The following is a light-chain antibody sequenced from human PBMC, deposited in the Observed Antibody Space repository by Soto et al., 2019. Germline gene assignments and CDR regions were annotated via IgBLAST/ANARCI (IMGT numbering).Light chain of an antibody. V-gene: IGKV1-5*01. CDR3: QHYNSYPWT. Sequence: DIQMTQSPSTLSASVGDRVTITCRASRSISSWLAWYQQSPGKAPKLLIYDASSLESGVPSRFSGSGSATEFTLTISSLQPDDFATYYCQHYNSYPWTFGQGTRVVI. CDR2: DAS. J-gene: IGKJ1*01. CDR1: RSISSW.